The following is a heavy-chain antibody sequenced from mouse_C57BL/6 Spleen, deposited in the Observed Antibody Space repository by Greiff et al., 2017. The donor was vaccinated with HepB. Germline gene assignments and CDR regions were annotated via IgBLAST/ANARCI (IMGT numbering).Heavy chain of an antibody. CDR2: ISDGGSYT. Sequence: EVQRVESGGGLVKPGGSLKLSCAASGFTFSSYAMSWVRQTPEKRLEWVATISDGGSYTYYPDNVKGRFTISRDKAKNNLYLQMSHLKSEDTAMYYCARDPHDYGSCSFDYWGQGTTLTVSS. J-gene: IGHJ2*01. V-gene: IGHV5-4*01. D-gene: IGHD1-1*01. CDR1: GFTFSSYA. CDR3: ARDPHDYGSCSFDY.